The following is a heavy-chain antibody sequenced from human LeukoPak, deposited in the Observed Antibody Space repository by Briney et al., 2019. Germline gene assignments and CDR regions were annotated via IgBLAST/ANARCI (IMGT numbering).Heavy chain of an antibody. V-gene: IGHV4-39*07. CDR1: GGSISSSSYY. CDR2: IYYSGST. CDR3: ARGYDSSGYFNVDDAFDI. D-gene: IGHD3-22*01. Sequence: PSETLSLTCTVSGGSISSSSYYWGWIRQPPGKGLEWIGSIYYSGSTYYDPSLKSRVTISVDTSKNQFSLKLSSVTAADTAVYYCARGYDSSGYFNVDDAFDIWGQGTMVTVSS. J-gene: IGHJ3*02.